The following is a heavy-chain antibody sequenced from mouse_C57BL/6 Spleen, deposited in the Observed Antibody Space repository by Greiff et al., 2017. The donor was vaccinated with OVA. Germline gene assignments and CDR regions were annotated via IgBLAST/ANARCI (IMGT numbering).Heavy chain of an antibody. J-gene: IGHJ4*01. CDR1: GFSLTSYG. Sequence: VQRVESGPGLVQPSQSLSITCTVSGFSLTSYGVHWVRQSPGKGLEWLGVIWRGGSTDYSAAFMSRLSITKDNSKSQVFFKMNSLQADDTAIYYCAKNTGTAQATLAMDYWGQGTSVTVSS. CDR2: IWRGGST. CDR3: AKNTGTAQATLAMDY. V-gene: IGHV2-5*01. D-gene: IGHD3-2*02.